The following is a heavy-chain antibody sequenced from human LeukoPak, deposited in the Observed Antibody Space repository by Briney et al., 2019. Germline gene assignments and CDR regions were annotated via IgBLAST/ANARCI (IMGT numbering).Heavy chain of an antibody. V-gene: IGHV3-53*01. J-gene: IGHJ5*02. CDR3: ARTYYSGSGTYQRWFDL. CDR2: IYSGGTT. D-gene: IGHD3-10*01. CDR1: GFTVNSNF. Sequence: AGGSXRLSCAASGFTVNSNFMSWFRQXAGQGLEWASIIYSGGTTHYADSVKGRFTISRDNTKNTLYLQMDSLRAEDTAVYYCARTYYSGSGTYQRWFDLWGQGALVTVSS.